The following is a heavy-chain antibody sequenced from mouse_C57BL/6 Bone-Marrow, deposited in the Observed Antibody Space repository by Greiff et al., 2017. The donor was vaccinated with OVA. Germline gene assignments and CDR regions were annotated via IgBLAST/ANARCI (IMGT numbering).Heavy chain of an antibody. V-gene: IGHV1-55*01. J-gene: IGHJ1*03. CDR2: IYPGSGST. CDR1: GYTFTSYW. CDR3: ARGPLYFDV. Sequence: QVQLQQPGAELVKPGASVKMSCKASGYTFTSYWITWVKQRPGQGLEWIGDIYPGSGSTNYNEKFKSKATLTVDTSSSTAYLPLSSLPSEDSAVYYCARGPLYFDVWGTGTTVTVSS.